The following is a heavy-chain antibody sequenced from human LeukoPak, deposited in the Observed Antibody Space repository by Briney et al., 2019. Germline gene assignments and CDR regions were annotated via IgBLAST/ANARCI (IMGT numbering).Heavy chain of an antibody. D-gene: IGHD3-10*01. Sequence: GASVKVSCKASGYTFTSYYMHWVRQAPGQGLEWMGGIIPIFGTANYAQKFQGRVTVTADESTSTAYMELSSLRSEDTAVYYCARAGHYSGSGSYYWFDPWGQGTLVTVSS. CDR1: GYTFTSYY. V-gene: IGHV1-69*13. J-gene: IGHJ5*02. CDR2: IIPIFGTA. CDR3: ARAGHYSGSGSYYWFDP.